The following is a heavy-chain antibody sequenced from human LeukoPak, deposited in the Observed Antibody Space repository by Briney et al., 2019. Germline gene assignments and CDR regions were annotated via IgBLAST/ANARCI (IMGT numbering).Heavy chain of an antibody. Sequence: GASVKVSCKGSGYTFTVYYIHWVRQAPGQGLEWMGRINPNNGGTNYAQKFQGRVTMTRDMSMSTAYMELSRLRYDDTAVYYCARDTPSAYGMDVWGQGTTVTVSS. CDR2: INPNNGGT. V-gene: IGHV1-2*06. CDR3: ARDTPSAYGMDV. J-gene: IGHJ6*02. CDR1: GYTFTVYY.